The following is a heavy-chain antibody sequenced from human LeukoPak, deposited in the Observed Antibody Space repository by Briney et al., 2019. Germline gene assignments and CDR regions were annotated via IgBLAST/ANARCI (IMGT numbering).Heavy chain of an antibody. J-gene: IGHJ4*02. CDR1: GGSISGYY. D-gene: IGHD5-12*01. Sequence: PETLSLTCTVSGGSISGYYWSWIRQPPGKGLEWVGYIHSGGNTNYDPSLKRRVTISVATPKTQSSWIWSSVTAADTAFYYCVRLTYDVYYKIHYFDYWGQGTLVTVSS. CDR2: IHSGGNT. CDR3: VRLTYDVYYKIHYFDY. V-gene: IGHV4-59*08.